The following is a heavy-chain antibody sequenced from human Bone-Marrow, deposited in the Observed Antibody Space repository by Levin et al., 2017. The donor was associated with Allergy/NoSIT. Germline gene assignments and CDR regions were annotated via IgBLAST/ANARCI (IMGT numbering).Heavy chain of an antibody. Sequence: ASVKVSCKASGYTFTTYHINWVRQATGQGLEWMGWMNPNSGTTGYAQKFQGRVTMTRTTSISTAYMELSSLRSEDTAVYYCLIYYDSSGYFWSWGQGTLVTVSS. CDR3: LIYYDSSGYFWS. J-gene: IGHJ5*02. CDR1: GYTFTTYH. D-gene: IGHD3-22*01. CDR2: MNPNSGTT. V-gene: IGHV1-8*01.